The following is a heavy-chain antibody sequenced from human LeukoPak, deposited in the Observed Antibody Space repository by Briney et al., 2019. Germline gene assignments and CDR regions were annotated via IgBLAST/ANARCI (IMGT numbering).Heavy chain of an antibody. CDR2: ISYDGSNK. CDR1: GFTFISYA. D-gene: IGHD3-3*01. J-gene: IGHJ3*02. CDR3: ARALPFDAFDI. V-gene: IGHV3-30-3*01. Sequence: GGSLRLSCAASGFTFISYAMHWVRQAPGKGLEWVAVISYDGSNKYYADSVKGRFTISRDNSKNTLYLQMNSLRAEDTAVYYCARALPFDAFDIWGQGTMVTVSS.